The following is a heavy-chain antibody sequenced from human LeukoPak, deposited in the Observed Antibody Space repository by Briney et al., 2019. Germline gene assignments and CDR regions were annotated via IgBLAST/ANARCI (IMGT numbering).Heavy chain of an antibody. CDR3: ASYIIWSRMRWFDP. Sequence: PSQTLSLTCTVSGGSISSGGYYWSWIRQHPGKGLEWIGYIYYSGSTYYNPSLKSRVTISVDTSKNQFSLKLSSVTAADTAVYYCASYIIWSRMRWFDPWGQGTLVAVSS. CDR2: IYYSGST. D-gene: IGHD3-3*01. CDR1: GGSISSGGYY. V-gene: IGHV4-31*03. J-gene: IGHJ5*02.